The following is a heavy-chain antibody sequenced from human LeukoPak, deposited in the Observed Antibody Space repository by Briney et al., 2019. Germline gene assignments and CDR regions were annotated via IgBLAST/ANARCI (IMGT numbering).Heavy chain of an antibody. CDR1: GYTFTKHG. J-gene: IGHJ4*02. CDR3: ARFLLRYFDWLLPFDY. CDR2: ISAYNGNT. V-gene: IGHV1-18*01. D-gene: IGHD3-9*01. Sequence: ASVKVSCKASGYTFTKHGFSWVRQAPGQGLEWMGWISAYNGNTNYAQKLQGRVTMTTDTSTSTAYMELRSLRSDDTAVYYCARFLLRYFDWLLPFDYWGQGTLVTVSS.